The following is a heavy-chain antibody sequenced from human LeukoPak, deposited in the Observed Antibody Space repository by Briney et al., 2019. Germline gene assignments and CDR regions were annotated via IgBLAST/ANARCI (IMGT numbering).Heavy chain of an antibody. CDR3: ASQSRDGYNLDY. CDR1: GFTFSSYA. Sequence: GRSLRLSCAASGFTFSSYAIHWVRQAPGKGLEWVAVISYDGSNKYYADSVKGRFTISRDNSKNTLYLQMNSLRAEDTAVYYCASQSRDGYNLDYWGQGTLVTVSS. D-gene: IGHD5-24*01. CDR2: ISYDGSNK. J-gene: IGHJ4*02. V-gene: IGHV3-30*01.